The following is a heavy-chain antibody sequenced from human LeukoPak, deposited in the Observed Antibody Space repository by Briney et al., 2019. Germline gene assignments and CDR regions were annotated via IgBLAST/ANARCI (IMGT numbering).Heavy chain of an antibody. CDR1: GFTFSDYY. CDR2: ISSSSSYT. CDR3: ARKGGSSGIDY. D-gene: IGHD6-19*01. Sequence: GGSLRLSCAASGFTFSDYYMSWIRQAPGKGLEWVSYISSSSSYTNYADSVKGRFTISRDNAKNSLYLQMNSLRVEDTAVYYCARKGGSSGIDYWGQGTLVTVSS. J-gene: IGHJ4*02. V-gene: IGHV3-11*06.